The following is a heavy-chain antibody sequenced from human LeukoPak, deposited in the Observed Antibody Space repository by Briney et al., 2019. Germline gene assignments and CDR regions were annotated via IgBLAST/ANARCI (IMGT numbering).Heavy chain of an antibody. V-gene: IGHV3-30*18. J-gene: IGHJ4*02. Sequence: PGRSLRLSCAASGFTFSSYGMHWVRQAPGKGLEWVAVISYDGSNKYYADSVKGRFTISRDNSKNTLYLQMNSLRAEDTAVYYCAKDHYDYWGQGTLVTASS. CDR2: ISYDGSNK. CDR1: GFTFSSYG. CDR3: AKDHYDY.